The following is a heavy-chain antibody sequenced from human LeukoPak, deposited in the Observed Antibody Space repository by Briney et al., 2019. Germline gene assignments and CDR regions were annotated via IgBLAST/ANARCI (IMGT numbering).Heavy chain of an antibody. V-gene: IGHV4-31*03. CDR1: GGSISSGGYY. CDR2: IYYSGST. Sequence: NPSETLSLTCTVSGGSISSGGYYWSWIRQHPGKGLEWIGYIYYSGSTYYNPSLKSRVTISVDTSKNQFSLKLSSVTAADTAVYYCARHCRAAAGPEQCDYWGQGTLVTVSS. J-gene: IGHJ4*02. D-gene: IGHD6-13*01. CDR3: ARHCRAAAGPEQCDY.